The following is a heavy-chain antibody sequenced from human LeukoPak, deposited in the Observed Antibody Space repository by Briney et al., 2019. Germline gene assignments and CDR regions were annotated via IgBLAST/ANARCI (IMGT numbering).Heavy chain of an antibody. V-gene: IGHV4-39*01. D-gene: IGHD6-13*01. J-gene: IGHJ4*02. CDR1: GGSISSSSYY. Sequence: PSETLSLTCTVSGGSISSSSYYWGWIRQPPGKGLEWIGSIYYSGSTYYNPSLKSRVTISVDTSKNQFSLKLSSVTAADTAVYYCARLLVLGVYSSSWVDYWGQGTLVTVSS. CDR3: ARLLVLGVYSSSWVDY. CDR2: IYYSGST.